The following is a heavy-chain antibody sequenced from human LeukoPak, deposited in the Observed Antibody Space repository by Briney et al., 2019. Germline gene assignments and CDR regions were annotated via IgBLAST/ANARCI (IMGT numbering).Heavy chain of an antibody. J-gene: IGHJ4*02. CDR1: EYTFTGYY. CDR2: INPNSGGT. V-gene: IGHV1-2*02. Sequence: GASVKVSCKASEYTFTGYYMHWVRQAPGQGLEWMGWINPNSGGTNYAQKFQGRVTMTRDASISTAYMELSRLRSDDTAVYYCARVFVLRFLEWTRNFDPYFDYWGQGTLVTVSS. CDR3: ARVFVLRFLEWTRNFDPYFDY. D-gene: IGHD3-3*01.